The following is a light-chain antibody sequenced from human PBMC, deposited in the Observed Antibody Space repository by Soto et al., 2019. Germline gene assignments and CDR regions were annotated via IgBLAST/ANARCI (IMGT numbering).Light chain of an antibody. J-gene: IGKJ1*01. CDR3: QQSYRTPWT. V-gene: IGKV1-39*01. CDR2: AAS. CDR1: QSISSY. Sequence: DIQMTQSPSSLSASVGDRVTITCRASQSISSYLNWYQQKPGKAPKLLIYAASSLESGVPSRFSGSESGTDFTLTISSLQPEDFATYYCQQSYRTPWTFGQGTKVDIK.